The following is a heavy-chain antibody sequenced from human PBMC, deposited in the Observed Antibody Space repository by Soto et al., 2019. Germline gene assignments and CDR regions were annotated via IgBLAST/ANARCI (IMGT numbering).Heavy chain of an antibody. V-gene: IGHV3-30*04. Sequence: PGGSLRLSCAASGFTFSSYAMHWVRQAPGTGPEWVAATSSDGTDNVYADSVSGRFTISRDNSKNTLYLQMSSLRSEDAAVYYCARTYECAKSDCYRAFDIWGQGTMVTVSS. CDR1: GFTFSSYA. D-gene: IGHD2-21*02. J-gene: IGHJ3*02. CDR3: ARTYECAKSDCYRAFDI. CDR2: TSSDGTDN.